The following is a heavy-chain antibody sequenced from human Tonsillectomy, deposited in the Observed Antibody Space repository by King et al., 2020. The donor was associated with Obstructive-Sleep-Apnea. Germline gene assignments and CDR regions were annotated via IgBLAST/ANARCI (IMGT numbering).Heavy chain of an antibody. V-gene: IGHV4-39*07. J-gene: IGHJ4*02. CDR1: GGSISSNSYY. CDR3: ARDLIHCRGGTCYFDY. D-gene: IGHD2-15*01. Sequence: QLQESGPGLVKPSETLSLTCTVSGGSISSNSYYWGWIRQPPGKGLEWIGNIHYSGRTYYNPSLKSRVTISIDTSKNQFSLKLSSVTAADTAVYYCARDLIHCRGGTCYFDYWGQGTLVTVSS. CDR2: IHYSGRT.